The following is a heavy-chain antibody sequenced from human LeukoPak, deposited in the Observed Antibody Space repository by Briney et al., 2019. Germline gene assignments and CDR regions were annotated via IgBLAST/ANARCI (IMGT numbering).Heavy chain of an antibody. Sequence: ASLKVSCKASGYSFITYGISWVRQAPGQGLEWMGGIIPIFGTANYAQKFQGRVTITADKSTSTAYMELSSLRSEDTAVYYCARDTGSYAGRAFDIWGQGTMVTVSS. V-gene: IGHV1-69*06. D-gene: IGHD1-26*01. CDR1: GYSFITYG. CDR3: ARDTGSYAGRAFDI. CDR2: IIPIFGTA. J-gene: IGHJ3*02.